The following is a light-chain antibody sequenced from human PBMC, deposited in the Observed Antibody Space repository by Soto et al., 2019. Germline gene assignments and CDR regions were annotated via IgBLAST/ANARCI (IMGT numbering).Light chain of an antibody. Sequence: EVVLTQSPGTLSLSPGERPPLSSRAGKNVGSYVAWYKQKPGRSPRLLIYDASKRATGIPARFSGSGSGADFTLTISSLEPEDFAFYYCQQRFFGPGTKVDLK. CDR3: QQRF. V-gene: IGKV3-11*01. CDR2: DAS. CDR1: KNVGSY. J-gene: IGKJ3*01.